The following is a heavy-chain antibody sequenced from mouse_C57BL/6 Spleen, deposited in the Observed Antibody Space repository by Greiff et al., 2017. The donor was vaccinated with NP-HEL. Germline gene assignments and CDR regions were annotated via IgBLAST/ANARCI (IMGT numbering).Heavy chain of an antibody. CDR2: ISSGGDYI. CDR3: TRDGLRSFFDY. V-gene: IGHV5-9-1*02. J-gene: IGHJ2*01. CDR1: GFTFSSYA. D-gene: IGHD1-1*01. Sequence: EVQRVESGEGLVKPGGSLKLSCAASGFTFSSYAMSWVRQTPEKRLEWVAYISSGGDYIYYADTVKGRFTISRDNARNTLYLQMSSLQSEDTAMYYCTRDGLRSFFDYWGQGTTLTVSS.